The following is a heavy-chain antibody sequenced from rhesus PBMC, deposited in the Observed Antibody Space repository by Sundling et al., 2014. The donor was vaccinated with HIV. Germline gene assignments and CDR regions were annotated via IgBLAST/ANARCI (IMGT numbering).Heavy chain of an antibody. CDR2: ISGNTGST. Sequence: QVQLQESGPAVVKPSETLSLTCAVSGGSFSGNYWGWIRQPPGKGLEWIGYISGNTGSTNYNPSLKSRVTISRDTSKNQFSLKLSSVTAADTAVYFCVRGYNIWTGSWGQGVLVTVSS. J-gene: IGHJ4*01. CDR3: VRGYNIWTGS. V-gene: IGHV4-165*01. CDR1: GGSFSGNY. D-gene: IGHD3-3*01.